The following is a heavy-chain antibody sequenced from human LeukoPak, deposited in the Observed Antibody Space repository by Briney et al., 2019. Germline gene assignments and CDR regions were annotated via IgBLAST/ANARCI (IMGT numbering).Heavy chain of an antibody. V-gene: IGHV3-48*03. CDR1: GFTFSSYE. J-gene: IGHJ6*02. CDR2: ISSSGSTI. CDR3: ARGSTDGYYYGSGSYYNPYGTDV. D-gene: IGHD3-10*01. Sequence: GGSLRLSCAASGFTFSSYEMDWVRQAPGKGLEWVSYISSSGSTIYYADSVKGRFTISRDNAKNSLYLQMNSLRAEDTAVYYCARGSTDGYYYGSGSYYNPYGTDVWGQGTTVTVSS.